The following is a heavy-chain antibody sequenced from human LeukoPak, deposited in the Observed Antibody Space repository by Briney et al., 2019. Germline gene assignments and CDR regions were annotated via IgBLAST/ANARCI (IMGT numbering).Heavy chain of an antibody. Sequence: GGSLRLACAASGFTFSSYWMSWVRQAPGKGLEWVSAISGSGGSTYYADSVKGRFTISRDNSKNTLYLQMNSLRAEDTAVYYCAKVRVTTVTTNFDYWGQGTLVTVSS. CDR1: GFTFSSYW. J-gene: IGHJ4*02. V-gene: IGHV3-23*01. CDR3: AKVRVTTVTTNFDY. CDR2: ISGSGGST. D-gene: IGHD4-17*01.